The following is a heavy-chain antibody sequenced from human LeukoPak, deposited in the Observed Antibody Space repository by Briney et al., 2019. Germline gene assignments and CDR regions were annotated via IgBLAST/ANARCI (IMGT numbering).Heavy chain of an antibody. D-gene: IGHD6-19*01. CDR1: GGSISSRNYY. CDR2: IFYSGTT. V-gene: IGHV4-39*01. Sequence: KPSETLSLTCTVSGGSISSRNYYWGWIRQPPGKGLEWIGSIFYSGTTYYNPSLKSRVTTSVDTSKNQFSLKVTSVTAADTAVYYCASAPSLQWQLNRAWFDPWGQGTLVTVSS. CDR3: ASAPSLQWQLNRAWFDP. J-gene: IGHJ5*02.